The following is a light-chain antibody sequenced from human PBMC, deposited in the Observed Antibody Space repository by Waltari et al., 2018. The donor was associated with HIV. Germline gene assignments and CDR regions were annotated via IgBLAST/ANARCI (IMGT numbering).Light chain of an antibody. V-gene: IGLV2-8*01. CDR2: EVT. Sequence: QSALTPPPSASGSPGQSVTISCTGPSTDVGAYNYVSWYQQHSGEAPKLIIYEVTKRPSGVPDRFSGSKSGNTASLTVSGLQAEDEADFYCSSYAGSTVIFGGGTKLTVL. CDR3: SSYAGSTVI. J-gene: IGLJ2*01. CDR1: STDVGAYNY.